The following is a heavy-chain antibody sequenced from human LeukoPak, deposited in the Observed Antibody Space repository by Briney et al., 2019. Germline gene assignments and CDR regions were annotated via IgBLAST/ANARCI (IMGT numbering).Heavy chain of an antibody. J-gene: IGHJ4*02. CDR3: AKDGTYYYGSGSDY. Sequence: GGSLRLSCAASGFTFTNYGMHWVRQAPGKGLEWVAVVWFDGTNKYYADSVKGRFTISRDNSKNTVYLQMNSLRAEDTAVYYCAKDGTYYYGSGSDYWGQGTLVTVSS. V-gene: IGHV3-33*06. CDR2: VWFDGTNK. CDR1: GFTFTNYG. D-gene: IGHD3-10*01.